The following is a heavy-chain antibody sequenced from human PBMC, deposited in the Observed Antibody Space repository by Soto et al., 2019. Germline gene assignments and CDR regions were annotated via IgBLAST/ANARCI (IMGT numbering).Heavy chain of an antibody. J-gene: IGHJ3*02. CDR3: ASIVGATSDAFDI. Sequence: LRLSCAASGFTFSSYAMSWVRQAPGKGLEWVSAISGSGGSTYYADSVKGRFTISRDNSKNTLYLQMNSLRVEDTAVYYCASIVGATSDAFDIWGQGTMVTVSS. V-gene: IGHV3-23*01. CDR1: GFTFSSYA. D-gene: IGHD1-26*01. CDR2: ISGSGGST.